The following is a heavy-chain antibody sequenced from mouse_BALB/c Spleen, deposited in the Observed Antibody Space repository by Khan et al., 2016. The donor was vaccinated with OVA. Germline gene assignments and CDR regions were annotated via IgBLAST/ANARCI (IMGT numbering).Heavy chain of an antibody. J-gene: IGHJ4*01. CDR2: IWGGGGT. V-gene: IGHV2-6-4*01. D-gene: IGHD2-14*01. CDR3: ARAYYRYDGYYAMDY. CDR1: GFSLSRYN. Sequence: QVQLKQSGPGLVVPSQSLSITCTVSGFSLSRYNIHWIRQPPGKGLEWLGMIWGGGGTDYNSTLKSRLSISKDNSKSQVFLKMSSLQTDDTAMYYCARAYYRYDGYYAMDYWGQGTSVTVSS.